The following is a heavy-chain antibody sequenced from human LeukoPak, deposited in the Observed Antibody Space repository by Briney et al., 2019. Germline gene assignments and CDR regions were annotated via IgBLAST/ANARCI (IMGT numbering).Heavy chain of an antibody. CDR3: ARVEWELDRGWFDP. J-gene: IGHJ5*02. CDR1: GGSISSGGYS. V-gene: IGHV4-30-2*01. Sequence: SETLSLTCAVSGGSISSGGYSWSWIRQPPGKGLEWIGYIYHSGSTYYNPSLKSRVTISVDRSKNQFSPKLSSVTAADTAVYYCARVEWELDRGWFDPWGQGTLVTVSS. D-gene: IGHD1-26*01. CDR2: IYHSGST.